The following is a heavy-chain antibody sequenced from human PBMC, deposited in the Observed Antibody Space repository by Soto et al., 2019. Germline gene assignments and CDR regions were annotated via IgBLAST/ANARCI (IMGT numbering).Heavy chain of an antibody. CDR3: AKMSGSYYVSWFDP. CDR1: GGSSSSYD. J-gene: IGHJ5*02. D-gene: IGHD1-26*01. V-gene: IGHV4-59*03. CDR2: INDRGRT. Sequence: PSETLSLTCTVSGGSSSSYDWSWIRQAPGKGLEWIGYINDRGRTNHNPSLKSRVTISVYTAKNQSSLKLSSVTAAGTAVYYCAKMSGSYYVSWFDPWGHGTRVSVYS.